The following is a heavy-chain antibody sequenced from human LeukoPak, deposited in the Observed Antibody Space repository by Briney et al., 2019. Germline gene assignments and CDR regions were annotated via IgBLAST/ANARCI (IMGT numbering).Heavy chain of an antibody. CDR2: IIPIFGTA. V-gene: IGHV1-69*13. J-gene: IGHJ4*02. Sequence: GASVKVSCKASGGTFSSYAISWVRQAPGQGLEWMGGIIPIFGTANYAQKFQGRVTITADESTSTAYMELSSLRSEDTAVYYCASDLGRSSSSKTADVDYWGQGTLVTVSS. CDR1: GGTFSSYA. CDR3: ASDLGRSSSSKTADVDY. D-gene: IGHD6-6*01.